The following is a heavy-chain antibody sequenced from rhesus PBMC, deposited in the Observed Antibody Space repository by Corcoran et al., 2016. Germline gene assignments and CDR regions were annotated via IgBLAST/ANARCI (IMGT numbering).Heavy chain of an antibody. Sequence: QVQLQESGPGLVTPSETLSVPCALSGGSIGGVYYWAWIRHHPGKGLEGIGNIYGNSASTYYNPSLKSRVTISKDTSKNQFSLKLSSVTAADTAVYYWARLQGLSYNIDVWGPGVLVTVSS. V-gene: IGHV4S7*01. CDR2: IYGNSAST. J-gene: IGHJ5-1*01. D-gene: IGHD3-3*01. CDR1: GGSIGGVYY. CDR3: ARLQGLSYNIDV.